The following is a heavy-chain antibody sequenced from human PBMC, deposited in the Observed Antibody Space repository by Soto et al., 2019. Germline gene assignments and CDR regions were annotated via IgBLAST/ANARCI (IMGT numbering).Heavy chain of an antibody. Sequence: GGSLRLSCAASAISFNTYDVTWVRQAPGKGLEWVSTVTVTGGSTYYADSVKGRFTISRDRSNYTVSLLLNSLRVEDTAIYYCARQKSPEGWFDPWGQGTLVTVSS. V-gene: IGHV3-23*01. J-gene: IGHJ5*02. CDR3: ARQKSPEGWFDP. CDR1: AISFNTYD. CDR2: VTVTGGST.